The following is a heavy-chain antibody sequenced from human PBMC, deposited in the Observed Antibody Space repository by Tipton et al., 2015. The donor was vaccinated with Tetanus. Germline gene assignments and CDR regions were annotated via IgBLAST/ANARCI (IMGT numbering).Heavy chain of an antibody. CDR1: GGSISSSSYY. V-gene: IGHV4-39*02. J-gene: IGHJ3*02. CDR2: IYYRGST. D-gene: IGHD3-10*01. Sequence: TLSLTCTVSGGSISSSSYYWGWIRQPPGKGLEWIGSIYYRGSTYYNPSLKSRVTISVDTSKNQFSLKLSSVTAADTAVYYCAREAGYYGLNAFDIWGQG. CDR3: AREAGYYGLNAFDI.